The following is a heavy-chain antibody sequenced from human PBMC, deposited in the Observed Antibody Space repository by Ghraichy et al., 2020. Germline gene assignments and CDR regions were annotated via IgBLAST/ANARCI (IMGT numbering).Heavy chain of an antibody. Sequence: SETLSLTCTVSGGSISSYYWSWIRQPPGKGLEWIGYIYYSGSTNYNPSLKSRVTISVDTSKNQFSLKLSSVTAADTAVYYCARANFGDTNYYYYYMDVWGKGTTVTVSS. CDR2: IYYSGST. CDR1: GGSISSYY. CDR3: ARANFGDTNYYYYYMDV. V-gene: IGHV4-59*01. J-gene: IGHJ6*03. D-gene: IGHD3-16*01.